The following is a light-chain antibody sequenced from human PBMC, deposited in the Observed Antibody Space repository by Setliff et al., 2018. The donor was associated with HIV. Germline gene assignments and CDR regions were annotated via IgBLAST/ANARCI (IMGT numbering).Light chain of an antibody. V-gene: IGLV2-14*02. J-gene: IGLJ1*01. CDR1: SSDVGNYNL. CDR3: SSYTRRSTSV. Sequence: LTQPASVSGSPGQSITISCTGTSSDVGNYNLVSWYQQHPGKAPKLMIYEVSKRPSGVSNRFSGSKSVNTASLTISGLQAEDEADYYCSSYTRRSTSVFGTGTKVTVL. CDR2: EVS.